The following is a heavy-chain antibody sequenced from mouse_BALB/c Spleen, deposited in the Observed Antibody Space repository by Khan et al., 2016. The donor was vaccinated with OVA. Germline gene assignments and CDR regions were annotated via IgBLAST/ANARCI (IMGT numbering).Heavy chain of an antibody. CDR2: IYPGDGSS. V-gene: IGHV1S56*01. D-gene: IGHD1-1*01. Sequence: QVQLQQSGPELVKPGALVKISCKASGYTFTSYDINWVKQRPGQGLEWIGWIYPGDGSSKYNEKFKGKATLTADTSSSEAYMQLTSLKVENLAVYFCARERVRGVGMDDWGQGTSVTVAS. J-gene: IGHJ4*01. CDR1: GYTFTSYD. CDR3: ARERVRGVGMDD.